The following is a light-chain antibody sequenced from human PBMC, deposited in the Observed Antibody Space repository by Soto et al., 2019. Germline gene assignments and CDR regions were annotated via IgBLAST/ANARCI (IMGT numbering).Light chain of an antibody. CDR3: SSFTTSTSYV. J-gene: IGLJ1*01. CDR1: SSDVCAYDY. CDR2: DVS. V-gene: IGLV2-14*03. Sequence: QSALTQPASVSGSPGQSITISCTGTSSDVCAYDYVSWYQQHPGEVPKLMIFDVSDRPSGVSNRFSGSKSGNTASLTISGLQAEDEADYYCSSFTTSTSYVFGTGTKLTVL.